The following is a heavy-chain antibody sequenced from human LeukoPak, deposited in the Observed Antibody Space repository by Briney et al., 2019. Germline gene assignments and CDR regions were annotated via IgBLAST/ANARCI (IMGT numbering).Heavy chain of an antibody. D-gene: IGHD3-22*01. CDR2: ISGSGDNT. Sequence: GGSLRLSCAASGFTFSSHGMSWVRQAPGKGLEWVSTISGSGDNTYYADSVKGRFTISRDNSKNTLYLQMNSLRAKDTALYYCARDYYDSSGSSWFDPWGQGTLVTVSS. CDR3: ARDYYDSSGSSWFDP. J-gene: IGHJ5*02. CDR1: GFTFSSHG. V-gene: IGHV3-23*01.